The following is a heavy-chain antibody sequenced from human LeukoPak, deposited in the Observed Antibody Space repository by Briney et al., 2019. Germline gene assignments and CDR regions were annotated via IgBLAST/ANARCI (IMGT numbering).Heavy chain of an antibody. D-gene: IGHD6-19*01. V-gene: IGHV3-9*01. CDR3: AKDHGSGFYYFDY. Sequence: GGSLRLSCAASGFNFDDYAMHWVRQAPGKGLEWVSGISWNSGIIGYADSVKGRFTFSRDNAKNSLYLQMNSLRAEDTAFYYCAKDHGSGFYYFDYWGQGTLVTVSS. CDR1: GFNFDDYA. CDR2: ISWNSGII. J-gene: IGHJ4*02.